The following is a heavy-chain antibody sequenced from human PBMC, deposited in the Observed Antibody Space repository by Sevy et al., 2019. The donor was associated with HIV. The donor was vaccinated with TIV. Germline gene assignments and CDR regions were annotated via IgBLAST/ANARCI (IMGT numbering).Heavy chain of an antibody. V-gene: IGHV3-53*01. Sequence: GGSLRLSCAASGFTVSSNYMSWVRQAPGKGLEWVSVIYSGGSTYYADSVKGRFTISRDNSKNTLYLQMNSLRAEDTAVYYCATQGRYCTGGVCSTGGDYYYYGMDVWGQGTTVTVSS. CDR2: IYSGGST. J-gene: IGHJ6*02. CDR3: ATQGRYCTGGVCSTGGDYYYYGMDV. D-gene: IGHD2-8*02. CDR1: GFTVSSNY.